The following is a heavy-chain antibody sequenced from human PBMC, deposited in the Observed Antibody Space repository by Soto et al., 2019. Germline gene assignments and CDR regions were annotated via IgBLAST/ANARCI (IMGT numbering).Heavy chain of an antibody. Sequence: QVQLVESGGGVVQPGRSLRLSCAASGFTFSSYGMHWVRQAPGKGLEWVAVISYDGSNKYYADSVKGRFTISRDNSKKPRYLQMISMRAEDTAVYYCAKVLSEDEKGSMTTVTTIYSSYGMDVWRQATTVTVSS. CDR1: GFTFSSYG. CDR3: AKVLSEDEKGSMTTVTTIYSSYGMDV. J-gene: IGHJ6*02. CDR2: ISYDGSNK. D-gene: IGHD4-17*01. V-gene: IGHV3-30*18.